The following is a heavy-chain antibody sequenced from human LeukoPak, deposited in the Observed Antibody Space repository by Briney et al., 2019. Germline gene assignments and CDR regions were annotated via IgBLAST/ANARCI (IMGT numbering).Heavy chain of an antibody. J-gene: IGHJ5*02. CDR1: GYTLTELS. V-gene: IGHV1-24*01. CDR3: ATVAAAGTGGWFDP. D-gene: IGHD6-13*01. CDR2: FDPEDGET. Sequence: GASVKVSCKVSGYTLTELSMHWVRQAPGKGLEWMGGFDPEDGETIYAQKFQGRVTMTEDTSTDTAYMELSSLRSEDTAVYYCATVAAAGTGGWFDPWGQGTLVTVSS.